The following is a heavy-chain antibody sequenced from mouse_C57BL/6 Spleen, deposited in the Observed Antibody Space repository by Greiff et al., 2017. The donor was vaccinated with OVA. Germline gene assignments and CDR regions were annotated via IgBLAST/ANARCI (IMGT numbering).Heavy chain of an antibody. CDR3: AYYYGSPYWYFDV. Sequence: VQLQQSGPELVKPGASVKISCKASGYTFTDYYMNWVKQSHGKSLEWIGDINPNNGGTSYNQKFKGKATLTVDKSSSTAYMELRSLTSEDSAVYYCAYYYGSPYWYFDVWGTGTTVTVSS. V-gene: IGHV1-26*01. CDR1: GYTFTDYY. D-gene: IGHD1-1*01. J-gene: IGHJ1*03. CDR2: INPNNGGT.